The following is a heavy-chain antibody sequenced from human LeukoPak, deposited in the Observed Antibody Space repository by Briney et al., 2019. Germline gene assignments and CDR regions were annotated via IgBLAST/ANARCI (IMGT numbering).Heavy chain of an antibody. V-gene: IGHV4-30-4*01. CDR1: GGSISTGDYY. D-gene: IGHD3-3*01. CDR3: AREGGYYDFWS. Sequence: SQTLSLTCTVSGGSISTGDYYWSWLRQPPGKGLEWIGYIYYSGSTYYNPSLKSRVTISVDTSKNQFSLKLSSVTAADTAVYYSAREGGYYDFWSWGQGTLVTVSS. CDR2: IYYSGST. J-gene: IGHJ4*02.